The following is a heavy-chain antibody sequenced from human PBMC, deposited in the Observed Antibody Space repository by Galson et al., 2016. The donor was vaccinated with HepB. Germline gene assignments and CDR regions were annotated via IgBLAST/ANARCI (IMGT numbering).Heavy chain of an antibody. J-gene: IGHJ6*02. V-gene: IGHV1-69*02. Sequence: SVKVSCKASGGTSSSYSISWVRQAPGQGLEWMGRIIPIPGITNYAEKFQDRVTITADKSTSTAYMELSSLKSEDTAVYYCARWGELRFLEWLPSDVWGQGTTVIVSS. CDR1: GGTSSSYS. CDR2: IIPIPGIT. CDR3: ARWGELRFLEWLPSDV. D-gene: IGHD3-3*01.